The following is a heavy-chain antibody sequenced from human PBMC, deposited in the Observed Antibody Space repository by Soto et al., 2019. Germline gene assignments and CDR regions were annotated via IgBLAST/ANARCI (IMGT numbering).Heavy chain of an antibody. CDR1: GFTFSSYG. V-gene: IGHV3-33*01. Sequence: QVQLVESGGGVVQPGRSLRLSCAASGFTFSSYGMHWVRQAPGKGLEWVAVIWFDGSNKYYVDSVKGRFTISRDNSKNTLNREGKSLRAEDTAVYYCARGVVRGVKPRLCDYWGQGTLVTVSS. J-gene: IGHJ4*02. CDR3: ARGVVRGVKPRLCDY. D-gene: IGHD3-10*01. CDR2: IWFDGSNK.